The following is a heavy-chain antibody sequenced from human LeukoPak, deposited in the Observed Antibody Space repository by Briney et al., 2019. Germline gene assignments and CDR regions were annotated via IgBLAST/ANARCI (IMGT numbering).Heavy chain of an antibody. J-gene: IGHJ4*02. CDR1: GGSISSYY. CDR3: ARHXVAXXSYGLGNFDY. V-gene: IGHV4-39*01. D-gene: IGHD5-18*01. CDR2: IYYSGST. Sequence: SETLSLTCTVSGGSISSYYWGWIRQPPGKGLEWIGSIYYSGSTYYNPSLKSRVTISVDTSKNQFSLKLSSVTAADTAVYYCARHXVAXXSYGLGNFDYWGQGTLVTVSX.